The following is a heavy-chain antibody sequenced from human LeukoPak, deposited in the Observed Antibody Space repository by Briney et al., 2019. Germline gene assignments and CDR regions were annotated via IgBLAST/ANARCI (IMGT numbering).Heavy chain of an antibody. CDR2: ISTSSYT. D-gene: IGHD2-15*01. V-gene: IGHV3-21*01. Sequence: GGSLTLSCAAFGFTFSTYSMNWVRQAPGKGLEWVSTISTSSYTYYADSVRGRFTISRDNAKNSLYLQMNSLRAEDTAVYYCATLLAGPAGLWGQGTLVTVSS. J-gene: IGHJ4*02. CDR3: ATLLAGPAGL. CDR1: GFTFSTYS.